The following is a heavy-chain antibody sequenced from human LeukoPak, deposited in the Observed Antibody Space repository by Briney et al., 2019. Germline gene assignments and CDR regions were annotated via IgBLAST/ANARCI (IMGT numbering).Heavy chain of an antibody. Sequence: PSVTLSLTCAVYGGSFSGYYWSWIRQPPGKGLEWIGEINHSGSTNYNPSLKSRVTISVDTSKNQFSLKLSSVTAADTAVYYCARGRIAVAGDFDYWGQGTLVTVSS. CDR2: INHSGST. CDR3: ARGRIAVAGDFDY. J-gene: IGHJ4*02. D-gene: IGHD6-19*01. CDR1: GGSFSGYY. V-gene: IGHV4-34*01.